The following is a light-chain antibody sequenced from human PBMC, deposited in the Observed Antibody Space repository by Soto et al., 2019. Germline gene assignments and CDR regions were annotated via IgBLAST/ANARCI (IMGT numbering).Light chain of an antibody. CDR2: GAS. J-gene: IGKJ1*01. CDR1: QSVSSD. V-gene: IGKV3-15*01. Sequence: EIVMTQSPATLSVSPGERATLSCRASQSVSSDLAWYHQKPGQAPTHLIYGASTRATVIPARFSGSGSGTEFTLTITILEAEDFAVYYCQQYNNWARTFGQGTKVEIK. CDR3: QQYNNWART.